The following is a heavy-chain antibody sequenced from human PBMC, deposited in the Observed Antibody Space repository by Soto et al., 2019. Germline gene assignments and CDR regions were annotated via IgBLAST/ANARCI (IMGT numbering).Heavy chain of an antibody. D-gene: IGHD2-2*01. CDR3: ARDQQYQLQNPNLSGYYYYYGMDV. V-gene: IGHV1-69*08. CDR2: IIPILGIA. Sequence: QVQLVQSGAEVKKPGSSVKVSCKASGGTFSSYTISWVRQAPGQGLEWMGRIIPILGIANYAQKFQGRVTITADKCTSTAYMELSSLRSEDTAVYYCARDQQYQLQNPNLSGYYYYYGMDVWGQGTTVTVSS. CDR1: GGTFSSYT. J-gene: IGHJ6*02.